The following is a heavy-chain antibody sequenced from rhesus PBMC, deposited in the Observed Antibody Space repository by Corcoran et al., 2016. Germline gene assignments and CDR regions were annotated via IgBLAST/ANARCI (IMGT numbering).Heavy chain of an antibody. D-gene: IGHD6-13*01. CDR3: AGERVSTDSSWSSRFDV. CDR1: GGSVSSSNW. Sequence: QVQLQESGPGLVKPSETLSLTCAVSGGSVSSSNWWSWIRQPPGTGLEWIGYISGSMSRTYYNPPLKSRVTISADTAKNKFSLKRSAVTAADTAVYYGAGERVSTDSSWSSRFDVWGPGVLVTVSS. CDR2: ISGSMSRT. J-gene: IGHJ5-1*01. V-gene: IGHV4-65*01.